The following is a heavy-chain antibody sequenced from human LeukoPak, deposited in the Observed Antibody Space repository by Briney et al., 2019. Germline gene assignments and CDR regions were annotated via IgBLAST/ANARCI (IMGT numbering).Heavy chain of an antibody. CDR3: TTEYYGAINN. D-gene: IGHD3-3*01. Sequence: GGSLRLSCAASGFTFSSYAMSWVRQAPGKGLEWVGHIKSKTRGGATEFAAPVKGRFTISRDDSKTTVSLQMNSLETEGTAVYFCTTEYYGAINNWAQGTLDTVSS. CDR2: IKSKTRGGAT. J-gene: IGHJ4*02. V-gene: IGHV3-15*01. CDR1: GFTFSSYA.